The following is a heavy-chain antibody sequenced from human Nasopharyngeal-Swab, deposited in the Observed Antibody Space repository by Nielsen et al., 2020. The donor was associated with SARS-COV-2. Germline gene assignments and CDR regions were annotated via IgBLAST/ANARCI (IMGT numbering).Heavy chain of an antibody. CDR1: GGSISSGSYY. Sequence: SETLSLTCIVSGGSISSGSYYWSWIRQPAGKGLEWIGRIYTSGSTNYNPSLKSRVTISVDTSKNQFSLKLSSVTAADTAVYYCARGVGFCTNGVCYNKDYYYYYYMDVWGKGTTVTVSS. CDR3: ARGVGFCTNGVCYNKDYYYYYYMDV. CDR2: IYTSGST. V-gene: IGHV4-61*02. D-gene: IGHD2-8*01. J-gene: IGHJ6*03.